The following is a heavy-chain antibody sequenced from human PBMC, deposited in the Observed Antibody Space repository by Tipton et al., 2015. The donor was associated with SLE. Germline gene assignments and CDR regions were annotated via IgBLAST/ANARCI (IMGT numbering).Heavy chain of an antibody. CDR1: GDSISSSSYY. CDR3: ARVTIAAGAPYYFDY. Sequence: TLSLTCIVSGDSISSSSYYWGWIRQPPGKGLEWVGTVYYTGNTFYNPSLKSRVTISVDTSKNQFSLNLSSVTAADTAVYYCARVTIAAGAPYYFDYWGQGTLVTVSS. V-gene: IGHV4-39*07. D-gene: IGHD6-13*01. CDR2: VYYTGNT. J-gene: IGHJ4*01.